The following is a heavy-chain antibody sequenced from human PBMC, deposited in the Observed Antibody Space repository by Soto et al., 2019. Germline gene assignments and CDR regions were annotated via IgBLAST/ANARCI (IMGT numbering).Heavy chain of an antibody. V-gene: IGHV1-2*02. CDR3: ARAFVVCSSTSCYPRGFDP. CDR1: GYTFTGYY. J-gene: IGHJ5*02. D-gene: IGHD2-2*01. Sequence: ASVKVSCKASGYTFTGYYMHWVRQAPGQGLEWMGWINPNSGGTNYAQKFQGRVTMTRDTSISTAYMELSRLRSDDTAVYYCARAFVVCSSTSCYPRGFDPCGQGTLVTVSS. CDR2: INPNSGGT.